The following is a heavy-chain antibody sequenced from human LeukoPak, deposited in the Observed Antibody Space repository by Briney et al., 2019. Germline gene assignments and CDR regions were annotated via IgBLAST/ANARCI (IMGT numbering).Heavy chain of an antibody. Sequence: GGSLRLSCAASGFTFSTYWMNWVRQPPGKGLVWVSRINSDGSSTTYADSVKGRFTISRDNSKNTLYLQMNSLRAEDTAVYYCATIDYWGQGTLVTVSS. CDR2: INSDGSST. D-gene: IGHD4-11*01. CDR3: ATIDY. J-gene: IGHJ4*02. CDR1: GFTFSTYW. V-gene: IGHV3-74*01.